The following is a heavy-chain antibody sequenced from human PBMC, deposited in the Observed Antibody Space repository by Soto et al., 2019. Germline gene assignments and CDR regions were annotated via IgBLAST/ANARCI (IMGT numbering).Heavy chain of an antibody. J-gene: IGHJ4*02. CDR1: GFTVSTKY. CDR3: ARDPWAADY. D-gene: IGHD3-16*01. Sequence: EVQLVESGGGLVQPGGSLRLSCAASGFTVSTKYMSWVRQAPGKGLEWVSVIYSGGSTFYADSVRGRFTISRDNSNNTVNLQMNSLRAEDTAVYYCARDPWAADYWGQGTLDTVSS. V-gene: IGHV3-66*01. CDR2: IYSGGST.